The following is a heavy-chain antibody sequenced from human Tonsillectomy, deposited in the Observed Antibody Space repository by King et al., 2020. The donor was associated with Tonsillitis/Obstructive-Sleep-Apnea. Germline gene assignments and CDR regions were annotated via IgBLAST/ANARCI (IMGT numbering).Heavy chain of an antibody. Sequence: VQLVESGGGLIQPGGSLRLSCAASGFTVSSNYMSWVRQAPGKGLEWVSVIYSGGSTYYADSVKGRFTISRDNSKNTLYLQMNSLRAEDTAVYYYARDPFFNPEDHYYYMDVWGKGTTVTVSS. CDR1: GFTVSSNY. J-gene: IGHJ6*03. CDR2: IYSGGST. D-gene: IGHD1-14*01. CDR3: ARDPFFNPEDHYYYMDV. V-gene: IGHV3-53*01.